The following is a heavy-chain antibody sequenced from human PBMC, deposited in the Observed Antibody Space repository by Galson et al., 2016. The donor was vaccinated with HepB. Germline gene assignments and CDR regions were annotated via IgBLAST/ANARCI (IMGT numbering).Heavy chain of an antibody. Sequence: SVKVSCKASGYTFTYRYLHWVRQAPGQTLEWMGWITPSNGNANYAQKFKDRVTFTRDASMSTGYMELSSLRSEDTAIYYCVGGYNEVGDYWGQGTLVTVSS. CDR3: VGGYNEVGDY. J-gene: IGHJ4*02. CDR2: ITPSNGNA. CDR1: GYTFTYRY. V-gene: IGHV1-45*02. D-gene: IGHD5-24*01.